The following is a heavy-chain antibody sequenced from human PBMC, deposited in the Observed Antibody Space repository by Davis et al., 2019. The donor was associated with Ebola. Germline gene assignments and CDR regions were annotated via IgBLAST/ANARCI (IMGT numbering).Heavy chain of an antibody. Sequence: ESLKISCAASGFTFSSYSMNWIRQPPGKGLEWIGEINHSGSTNYNPSLKSRVTISVDTSKNQFSLKLSSVTAADTAVYYCARQLLWFGEVTDAFDIWGQGTMVTVSS. D-gene: IGHD3-10*01. CDR3: ARQLLWFGEVTDAFDI. CDR1: GFTFSSYS. V-gene: IGHV4-34*01. J-gene: IGHJ3*02. CDR2: INHSGST.